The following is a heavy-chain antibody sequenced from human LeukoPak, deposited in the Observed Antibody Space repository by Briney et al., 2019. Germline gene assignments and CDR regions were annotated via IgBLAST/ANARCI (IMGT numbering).Heavy chain of an antibody. V-gene: IGHV4-61*02. CDR1: GGSISSGSYY. J-gene: IGHJ6*03. CDR2: IYTSGST. D-gene: IGHD5-18*01. CDR3: ARDRWGYSYGPSNYYYYYYMDV. Sequence: SETLSLTCTVSGGSISSGSYYWSWIRQPAGKGLEWIGRIYTSGSTNYNPSLKSRVTISVDTSKNQFSLKLSSVTAADTAVYYCARDRWGYSYGPSNYYYYYYMDVWGKGTTVTVSS.